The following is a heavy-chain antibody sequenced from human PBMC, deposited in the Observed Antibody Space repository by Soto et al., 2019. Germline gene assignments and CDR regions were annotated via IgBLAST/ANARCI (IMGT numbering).Heavy chain of an antibody. J-gene: IGHJ6*02. CDR2: IYHSGST. Sequence: SETLSLTCAVSGGSISSSNWWSWVRQPPGKGLEWIGEIYHSGSTNYNPSLKSRVTISVDTSKNQFSLRLSSVTAADTAVYYCARAGLVPAALLDSLDFWGQGTTVTVSS. CDR1: GGSISSSNW. D-gene: IGHD2-2*01. V-gene: IGHV4-4*02. CDR3: ARAGLVPAALLDSLDF.